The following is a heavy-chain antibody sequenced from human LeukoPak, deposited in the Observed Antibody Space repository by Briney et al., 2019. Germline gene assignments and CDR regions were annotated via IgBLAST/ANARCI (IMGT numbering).Heavy chain of an antibody. D-gene: IGHD2-15*01. CDR2: IYYSGST. CDR1: GGSISSTNYY. Sequence: SETLSLTCTVSGGSISSTNYYWGWIRQPPGKGLEWIGYIYYSGSTNYNPSLKSRVTISVDTSKNQFSLKLSSVTAADTAVYYCARYCSGGSCYSGGVDPWGQGTLVTVSS. V-gene: IGHV4-61*05. CDR3: ARYCSGGSCYSGGVDP. J-gene: IGHJ5*02.